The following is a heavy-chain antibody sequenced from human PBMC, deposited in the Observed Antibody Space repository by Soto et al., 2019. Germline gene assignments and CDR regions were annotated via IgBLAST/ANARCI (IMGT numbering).Heavy chain of an antibody. Sequence: ASVKVSCKASGYTFTSYYMHWVRQAPGQGLEWMGIINPSGGSTSYAQKFQGRVTMTRDTSTSTVYMELSSLRSEDTAVYYCARISYYDGSGQNRNAFDIWGQGTMVTVSS. CDR1: GYTFTSYY. CDR2: INPSGGST. CDR3: ARISYYDGSGQNRNAFDI. V-gene: IGHV1-46*01. D-gene: IGHD3-22*01. J-gene: IGHJ3*02.